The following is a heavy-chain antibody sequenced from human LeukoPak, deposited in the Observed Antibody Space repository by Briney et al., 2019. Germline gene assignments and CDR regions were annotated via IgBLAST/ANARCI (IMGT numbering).Heavy chain of an antibody. CDR2: IRYDGAEK. Sequence: GGSLRLSCAASGFTFSLYGLHWVRQAPGKGLEWVTFIRYDGAEKYYADSVKGRFTISRDNSNDMVYLQMNSLRAEDTAVYYCAKDGGSMAVPDAFDIWGQGTMVTVSS. J-gene: IGHJ3*02. D-gene: IGHD6-19*01. CDR3: AKDGGSMAVPDAFDI. V-gene: IGHV3-30*02. CDR1: GFTFSLYG.